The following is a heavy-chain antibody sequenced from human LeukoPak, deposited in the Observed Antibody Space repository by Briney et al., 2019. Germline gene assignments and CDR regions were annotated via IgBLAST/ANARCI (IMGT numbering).Heavy chain of an antibody. CDR2: IRYDGSNK. CDR3: AKDISRGSYFNYYYYGMDV. D-gene: IGHD1-26*01. J-gene: IGHJ6*02. V-gene: IGHV3-30*02. Sequence: GGSLRLSCAASGFTFSSYGMHWVRQAPGKGLEWVAFIRYDGSNKYYADSVKGRFTISRDNSKNSLYLQMNSLRTEDTALYYCAKDISRGSYFNYYYYGMDVWGQGTTVTVSS. CDR1: GFTFSSYG.